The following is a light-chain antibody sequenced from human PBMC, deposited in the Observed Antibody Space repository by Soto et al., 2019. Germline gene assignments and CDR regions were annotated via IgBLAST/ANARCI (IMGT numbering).Light chain of an antibody. CDR2: GAS. CDR3: QQYNNWPPWT. Sequence: EIVMTQSPATLSVSPGXXAXXXXXASQSVSSNLAWYQQKPGQAPRLLIYGASTRTTGIPARFSGSGSGTEFTLTISSLQSEDFAVYYCQQYNNWPPWTFGQGTKVDIK. CDR1: QSVSSN. V-gene: IGKV3-15*01. J-gene: IGKJ1*01.